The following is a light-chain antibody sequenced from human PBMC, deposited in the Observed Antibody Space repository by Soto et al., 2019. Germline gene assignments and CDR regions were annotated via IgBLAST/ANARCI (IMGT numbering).Light chain of an antibody. CDR3: QRYNSYSRT. V-gene: IGKV1-5*03. CDR2: KAS. Sequence: DIQMAQSPSTLSASVGDRVTITCRASQSISSWLAWYQQKPGKAPKLLIYKASSLESGVPSRFSGSGSGTEVTLTISSLQPDDFATYYCQRYNSYSRTFGQGTKVDIK. CDR1: QSISSW. J-gene: IGKJ1*01.